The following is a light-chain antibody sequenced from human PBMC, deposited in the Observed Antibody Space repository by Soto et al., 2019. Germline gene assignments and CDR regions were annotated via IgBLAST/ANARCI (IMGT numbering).Light chain of an antibody. J-gene: IGKJ5*01. CDR1: QSVDKF. V-gene: IGKV3-11*01. CDR3: QQRKNWPPIT. CDR2: DSS. Sequence: EIALTQSPATLSLSPGETATLSCRASQSVDKFLAWYQQRPGQPPRLLISDSSNRATGVPVRFSGSGSGTVFTLTIGSLEPEDSAVYYCQQRKNWPPITFGQGTRLEIK.